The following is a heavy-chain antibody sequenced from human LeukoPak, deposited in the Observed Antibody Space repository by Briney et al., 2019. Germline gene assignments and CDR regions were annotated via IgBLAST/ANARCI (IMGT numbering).Heavy chain of an antibody. CDR2: ISTYNANT. D-gene: IGHD2-8*01. V-gene: IGHV1-18*01. CDR3: AREECSIGVCYPSGY. Sequence: GASVNVSCKASGYSFTSYGISWVRQAPGQGLEWMGWISTYNANTNYALKLQGRVTLTTDTSTSTAYMELKSLRSDDTAVYYCAREECSIGVCYPSGYWGQGTLVTVSP. J-gene: IGHJ4*02. CDR1: GYSFTSYG.